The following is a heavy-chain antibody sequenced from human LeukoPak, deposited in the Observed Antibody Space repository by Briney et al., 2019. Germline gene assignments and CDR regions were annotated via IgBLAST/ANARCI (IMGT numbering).Heavy chain of an antibody. V-gene: IGHV3-30-3*01. Sequence: GRSLRLSCAASGFTFSSYAMHWARQAPGKGLEWVAVISYDGSNKYYADSVKGRFTISRDNSKNTLYLQMNSLRAEDTAVYYCARDTLQWELLSYFQHWGQGTLVTVSS. D-gene: IGHD1-26*01. J-gene: IGHJ1*01. CDR3: ARDTLQWELLSYFQH. CDR2: ISYDGSNK. CDR1: GFTFSSYA.